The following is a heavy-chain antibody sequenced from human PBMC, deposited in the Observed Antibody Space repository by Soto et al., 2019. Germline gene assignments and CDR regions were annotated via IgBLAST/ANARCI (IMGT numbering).Heavy chain of an antibody. CDR3: VRDGAVAGNINFDL. CDR2: INAGDGNT. CDR1: GYIFTNYG. V-gene: IGHV1-3*01. D-gene: IGHD6-19*01. J-gene: IGHJ4*02. Sequence: ASVKVSCKASGYIFTNYGVHWVRQAPGQRLEWMGWINAGDGNTKYSRNFQARVTITRDTSASTAYMELSSLRSEDTAVYYCVRDGAVAGNINFDLWGQGTLVTVSS.